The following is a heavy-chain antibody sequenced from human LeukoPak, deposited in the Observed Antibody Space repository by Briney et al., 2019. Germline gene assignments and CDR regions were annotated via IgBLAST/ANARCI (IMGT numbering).Heavy chain of an antibody. CDR1: GFTFSTSW. V-gene: IGHV3-74*01. CDR2: INTDGNTR. D-gene: IGHD3-22*01. Sequence: GGSLRLSCAPSGFTFSTSWMHWVRQAPGKGLVWVSRINTDGNTRDYADSVKGRFTISRDNAKNTLYLQMNSLRAEDTAVYYCVRDMGYYDKVWGQGTLATVSS. CDR3: VRDMGYYDKV. J-gene: IGHJ4*02.